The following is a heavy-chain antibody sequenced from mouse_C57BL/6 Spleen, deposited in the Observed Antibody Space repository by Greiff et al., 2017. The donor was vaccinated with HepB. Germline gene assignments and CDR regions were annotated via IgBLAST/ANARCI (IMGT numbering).Heavy chain of an antibody. V-gene: IGHV3-6*01. D-gene: IGHD2-3*01. CDR2: ISYDGSN. CDR1: GYSITSGYY. Sequence: DVQLQESGPGLVKPSQSLSLTCSVTGYSITSGYYWNWIRQFPGNKLEWMGYISYDGSNNYNPSLKNRISITRDTSKNQFFLKLNSVTTEDTATYYCAREDIYDGYYAWFAYWGQGTLVTVSA. J-gene: IGHJ3*01. CDR3: AREDIYDGYYAWFAY.